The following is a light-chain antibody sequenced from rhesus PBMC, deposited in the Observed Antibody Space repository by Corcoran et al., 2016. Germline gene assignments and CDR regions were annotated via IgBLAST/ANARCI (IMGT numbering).Light chain of an antibody. CDR1: QSLLQSDGKTY. CDR3: MQDIQLPLT. J-gene: IGKJ4*01. V-gene: IGKV2-104*02. CDR2: EVS. Sequence: DIVMTQTPLSLPVTPGEPASISCRSSQSLLQSDGKTYLYWYLQKPGQSPQLLIYEVSNRASGGPARVSGRGSGTDFTLKISRVEAEDVGVYYCMQDIQLPLTFGGGTKVELK.